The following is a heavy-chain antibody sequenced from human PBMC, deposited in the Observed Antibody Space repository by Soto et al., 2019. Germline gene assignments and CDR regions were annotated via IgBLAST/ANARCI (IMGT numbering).Heavy chain of an antibody. CDR1: GGSVSSGSYY. CDR3: ARAPPYYYDSSGFLGPFDP. V-gene: IGHV4-61*01. CDR2: IYYSGST. Sequence: SETLSLTCTVSGGSVSSGSYYWSWIRQPPGRGLEWIGYIYYSGSTNYNPSLKSRVTISVDTSKNQFSLKLSSVTAADTAVYYCARAPPYYYDSSGFLGPFDPWGQGTLVTVSS. J-gene: IGHJ5*02. D-gene: IGHD3-22*01.